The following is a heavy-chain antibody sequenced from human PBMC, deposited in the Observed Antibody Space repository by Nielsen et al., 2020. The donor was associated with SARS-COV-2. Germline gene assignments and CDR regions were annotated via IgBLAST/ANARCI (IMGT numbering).Heavy chain of an antibody. CDR1: GFTFSSYG. V-gene: IGHV3-9*01. CDR3: AKGRGGQWLAPGYFQH. D-gene: IGHD6-19*01. CDR2: ISWNSGSI. Sequence: SLKISCAASGFTFSSYGMHWVRQAPGKGLEWVSGISWNSGSIGYADSVKGRFTISRDNAKNSLYLQMNSLRAEDTALYYCAKGRGGQWLAPGYFQHWGQGTLVTVSS. J-gene: IGHJ1*01.